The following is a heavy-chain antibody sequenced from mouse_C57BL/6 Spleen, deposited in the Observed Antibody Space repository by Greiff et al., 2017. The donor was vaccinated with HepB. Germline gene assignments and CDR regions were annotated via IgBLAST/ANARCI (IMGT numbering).Heavy chain of an antibody. CDR3: AREWTTVTPRYDGV. Sequence: VQLQQSGAELVKPGASVKLSCTASGFNIKDYYMHWVKQRTEQGLEWIGRIDPEDGENKYAPKFQRKATITADTSSNTSYLQHRRLTSEDTAVYNSAREWTTVTPRYDGVWGTGTTVTVSS. CDR1: GFNIKDYY. D-gene: IGHD2-5*01. CDR2: IDPEDGEN. V-gene: IGHV14-2*01. J-gene: IGHJ1*03.